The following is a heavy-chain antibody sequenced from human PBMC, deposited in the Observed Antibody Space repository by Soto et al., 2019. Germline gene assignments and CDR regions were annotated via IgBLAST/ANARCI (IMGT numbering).Heavy chain of an antibody. CDR2: LSSSGGDT. J-gene: IGHJ6*02. CDR3: ARDRLLWFGELFRGDYGMDV. V-gene: IGHV3-21*01. Sequence: GGSLRLSCAASGFIFTDYAMTWVRQAPGKGLEWVSGLSSSGGDTYYADSVKGRFTISRDNAKNSLYLQMNSLRAEDTAVYYCARDRLLWFGELFRGDYGMDVWGQGTTVTVSS. CDR1: GFIFTDYA. D-gene: IGHD3-10*01.